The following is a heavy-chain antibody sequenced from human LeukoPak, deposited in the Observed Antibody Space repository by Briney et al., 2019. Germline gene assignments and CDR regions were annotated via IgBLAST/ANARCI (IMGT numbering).Heavy chain of an antibody. D-gene: IGHD2-2*01. Sequence: PSETLSLTCAVSGYSISSGYYWSWIRQPAGKGLEWIGRIYTSGSTNYNPSLKSRVTISVDTSKNQFSLKVSSVTAADTAVYYCARDACSSTSCSDAFDIWGQGTMVTVSS. CDR1: GYSISSGYY. J-gene: IGHJ3*02. CDR2: IYTSGST. V-gene: IGHV4-61*02. CDR3: ARDACSSTSCSDAFDI.